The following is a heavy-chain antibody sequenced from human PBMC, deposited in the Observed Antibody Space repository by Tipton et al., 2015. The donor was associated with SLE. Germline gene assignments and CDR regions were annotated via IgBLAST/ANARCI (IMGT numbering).Heavy chain of an antibody. J-gene: IGHJ4*02. CDR2: INHSGST. CDR3: ARRCAKGLGY. Sequence: LSLTCAFYGGSFSVYYWTWIRQPPGRGLEWIGEINHSGSTNYNPSLKSRVTISVDTSKNQFSLKLRSVTAADAAVYYCARRCAKGLGYWGQGTLVPVSS. D-gene: IGHD4/OR15-4a*01. V-gene: IGHV4-34*01. CDR1: GGSFSVYY.